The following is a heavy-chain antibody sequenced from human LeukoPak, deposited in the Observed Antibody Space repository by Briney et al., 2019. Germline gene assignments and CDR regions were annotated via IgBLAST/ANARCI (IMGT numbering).Heavy chain of an antibody. Sequence: GGSLRLSCAVSGFSFSAHYMSWIRQAPGKGLEWISYISTTGDTIYYADSVKGRFTISRDNAKNSLYLQMNSLRAEDTAVYYCAREMATMADYYFDYWGQGTLVTVSS. V-gene: IGHV3-11*04. CDR2: ISTTGDTI. CDR3: AREMATMADYYFDY. J-gene: IGHJ4*02. D-gene: IGHD5-24*01. CDR1: GFSFSAHY.